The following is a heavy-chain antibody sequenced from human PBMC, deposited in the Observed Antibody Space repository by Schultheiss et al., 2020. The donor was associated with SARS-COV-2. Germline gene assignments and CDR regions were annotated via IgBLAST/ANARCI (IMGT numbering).Heavy chain of an antibody. CDR3: ARGSAPAAVYYFDY. CDR2: IWYDGSNK. V-gene: IGHV3-33*01. Sequence: GGSLRLSCAASGFTFSSYGIHWVRQAPGKGLEWVAVIWYDGSNKYYADSVKGRFTISRDNSKNTLYLQMNSLRAEDTAVYYCARGSAPAAVYYFDYWGQGTLVTVSS. J-gene: IGHJ4*02. CDR1: GFTFSSYG. D-gene: IGHD2-2*01.